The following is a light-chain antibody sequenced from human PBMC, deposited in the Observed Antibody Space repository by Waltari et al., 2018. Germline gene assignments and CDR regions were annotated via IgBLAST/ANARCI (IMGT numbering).Light chain of an antibody. V-gene: IGKV3-20*01. CDR3: HQSASSPLT. CDR1: QTVGRSY. Sequence: ENVLTQSPGALSLSPGERATLSCRASQTVGRSYLACFQQKPGQAPSLLIYDASNRATGIPDRFSGSGSGTDFTLTINRLEPEDFAVYYCHQSASSPLTFGGGTKVEIK. CDR2: DAS. J-gene: IGKJ4*01.